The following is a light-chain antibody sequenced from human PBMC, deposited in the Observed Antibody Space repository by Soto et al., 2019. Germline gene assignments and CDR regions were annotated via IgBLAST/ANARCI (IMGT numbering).Light chain of an antibody. CDR1: QSVSNNY. CDR3: QQYGSSGT. V-gene: IGKV3-20*01. Sequence: EIVLTQSPGTLSLSPGERATLSCRASQSVSNNYFAWYQQKPGQAPRLLISGASNRATGIPDRFSGSGSGTDFTLTISRLEPEDFAVYYCQQYGSSGTFGQGTKVDI. J-gene: IGKJ1*01. CDR2: GAS.